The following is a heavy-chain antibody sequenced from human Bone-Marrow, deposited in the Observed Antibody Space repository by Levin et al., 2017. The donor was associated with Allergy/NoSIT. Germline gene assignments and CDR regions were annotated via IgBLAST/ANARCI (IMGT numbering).Heavy chain of an antibody. CDR2: ISHDGTHQ. V-gene: IGHV3-30*04. CDR3: ARETLQWLIRGVDV. CDR1: GFTFSTYT. Sequence: SCEASGFTFSTYTIHWVRQAPGKGLEWVALISHDGTHQYYANSVKGRFTVSRDNSRNTLSLQMNSLSPEDTAVYYCARETLQWLIRGVDVWGQGTTVTVSS. D-gene: IGHD5-12*01. J-gene: IGHJ6*02.